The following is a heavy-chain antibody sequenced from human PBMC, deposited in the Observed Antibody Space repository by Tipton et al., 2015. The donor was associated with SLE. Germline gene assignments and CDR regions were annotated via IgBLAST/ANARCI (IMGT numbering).Heavy chain of an antibody. J-gene: IGHJ6*02. Sequence: TLSLTCAVYGGSFSGYYWSWIRQPPGKGLEWIGEINHSGSTNYNPSLKSRVTISVDTSKNQFSLKLSSVTAADTAVYYCARGPLGSYCLNVWGQGTTVTVS. V-gene: IGHV4-34*01. CDR3: ARGPLGSYCLNV. CDR1: GGSFSGYY. D-gene: IGHD1-26*01. CDR2: INHSGST.